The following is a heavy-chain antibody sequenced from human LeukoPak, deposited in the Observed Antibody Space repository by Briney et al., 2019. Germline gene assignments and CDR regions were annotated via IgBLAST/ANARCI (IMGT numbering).Heavy chain of an antibody. CDR2: IYYSGST. Sequence: SETLSLTCTVSGGSISSSSYYWGWIRQPPGKGLEWIGSIYYSGSTYYNPSLKSRVTISVDTSKNQFSLKLSSVTAADTAVYYCARENFMGFGGSGSSSEGPFNYWGQGTLVTVSS. CDR1: GGSISSSSYY. CDR3: ARENFMGFGGSGSSSEGPFNY. D-gene: IGHD3-10*01. J-gene: IGHJ4*02. V-gene: IGHV4-39*07.